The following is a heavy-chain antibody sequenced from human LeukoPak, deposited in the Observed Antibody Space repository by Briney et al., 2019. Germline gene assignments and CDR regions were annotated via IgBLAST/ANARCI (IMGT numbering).Heavy chain of an antibody. CDR2: INSDGSST. D-gene: IGHD4-17*01. J-gene: IGHJ4*02. V-gene: IGHV3-74*01. CDR1: GFTFSSYW. Sequence: AGGSLRLSCAASGFTFSSYWMHWVRQAPGKGPVWVSRINSDGSSTSYADSVKGRFTISRDNAKNTLYLQMNSLRAEDTAVYYCAREVGVTTYPFDCWGQGTLVTVSS. CDR3: AREVGVTTYPFDC.